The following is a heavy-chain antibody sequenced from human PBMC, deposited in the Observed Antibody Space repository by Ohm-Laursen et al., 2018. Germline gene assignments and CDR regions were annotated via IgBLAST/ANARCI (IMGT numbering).Heavy chain of an antibody. CDR3: ARDVAHGGYGFGMDV. CDR2: ISFSGSHI. D-gene: IGHD5-12*01. Sequence: SLRLSCSASGLTLKSYSMNWVRQAPGKGLEWVSSISFSGSHIYYADSVKGRFTISRDNAKTTLYLQMNSLRAEDTAVYYCARDVAHGGYGFGMDVWGQGTTVTVSS. CDR1: GLTLKSYS. J-gene: IGHJ6*02. V-gene: IGHV3-21*01.